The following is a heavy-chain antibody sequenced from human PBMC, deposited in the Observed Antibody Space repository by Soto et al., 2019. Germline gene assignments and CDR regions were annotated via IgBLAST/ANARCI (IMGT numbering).Heavy chain of an antibody. Sequence: GGSLRLSCAASGFTFSVYGMHWVRQAPGKGLEWVALVSYDGSNKYYADSVKGRFTISSDNSKNTLYLQQNSLRAEDTAVYYCARAREKYCSGGSCYRSFDPWGQGTLVTVSS. V-gene: IGHV3-30*03. CDR1: GFTFSVYG. CDR3: ARAREKYCSGGSCYRSFDP. D-gene: IGHD2-15*01. CDR2: VSYDGSNK. J-gene: IGHJ5*02.